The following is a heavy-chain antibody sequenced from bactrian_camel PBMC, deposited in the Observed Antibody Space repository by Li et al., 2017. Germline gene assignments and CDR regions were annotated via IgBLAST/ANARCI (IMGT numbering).Heavy chain of an antibody. CDR1: GFTFGSYA. J-gene: IGHJ4*01. CDR2: IDSGGGRT. CDR3: ATGGAERTLWVGYDRGGGGRYEYNY. D-gene: IGHD5*01. V-gene: IGHV3S40*01. Sequence: DVQLVESGGDSVQAGGSLRLSCAPSGFTFGSYAMSWVRQAPGKGLEWVSRIDSGGGRTWYANSVKGRFTISQDNAKNTVYLQMNSLKSEDTALYYCATGGAERTLWVGYDRGGGGRYEYNYWGQGTQFTVS.